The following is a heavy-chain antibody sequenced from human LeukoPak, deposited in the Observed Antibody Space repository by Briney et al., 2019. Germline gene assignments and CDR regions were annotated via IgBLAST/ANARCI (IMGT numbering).Heavy chain of an antibody. J-gene: IGHJ4*02. CDR3: ARRIAAAGHPIDY. Sequence: GRSLRLSCAASGFTFSSYGMHWVRQAPGKGLEWVAVISYDGSNKYYVDSVKGRFTISRDNSKNTLYLQMSSLGAEDTAAYYCARRIAAAGHPIDYWGQGTLDTVSS. D-gene: IGHD6-13*01. CDR1: GFTFSSYG. V-gene: IGHV3-30*03. CDR2: ISYDGSNK.